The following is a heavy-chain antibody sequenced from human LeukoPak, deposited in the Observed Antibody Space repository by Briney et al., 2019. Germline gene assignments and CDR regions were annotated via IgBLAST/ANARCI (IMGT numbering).Heavy chain of an antibody. CDR1: GYTFTSYD. CDR2: TNPNSGNT. V-gene: IGHV1-8*01. CDR3: ASPRRGFGDLFGY. D-gene: IGHD3-10*01. J-gene: IGHJ4*02. Sequence: ASVKVSCKASGYTFTSYDINWVRQATGQGLEWMGWTNPNSGNTGYAQKFQGRVNMTRNTSTSTAYMELSSLRSEDTAVYYCASPRRGFGDLFGYWGQGTLVTVSS.